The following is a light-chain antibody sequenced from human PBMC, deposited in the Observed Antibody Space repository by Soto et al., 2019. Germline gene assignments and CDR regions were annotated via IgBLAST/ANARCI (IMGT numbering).Light chain of an antibody. CDR2: AAS. CDR3: QQGYSTIT. CDR1: QSIYTY. Sequence: DIQMTQSPSSLSASVGDRVTITCRASQSIYTYLNSYQQRPGEAPKVLIYAASTLQDGIPSRFSGSGSGTDFTLTIRGLQPEDFATYYCQQGYSTITFGQGTRLEIK. J-gene: IGKJ5*01. V-gene: IGKV1-39*01.